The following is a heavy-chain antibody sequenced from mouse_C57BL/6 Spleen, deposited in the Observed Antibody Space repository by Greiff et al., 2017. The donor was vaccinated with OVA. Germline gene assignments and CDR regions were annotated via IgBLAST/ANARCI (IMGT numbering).Heavy chain of an antibody. V-gene: IGHV3-6*01. Sequence: LEESGPGLVKPSQSLSLTCSVTGYSITSGYYWNWIRQFPGNKLEWMGYISYDGSNNYNPSLKNRISITRDTSKNQFFLKLNSVTTEDTATYYCARRYYGSSPYFDVWGTGTTVTVSS. CDR3: ARRYYGSSPYFDV. CDR2: ISYDGSN. J-gene: IGHJ1*03. D-gene: IGHD1-1*01. CDR1: GYSITSGYY.